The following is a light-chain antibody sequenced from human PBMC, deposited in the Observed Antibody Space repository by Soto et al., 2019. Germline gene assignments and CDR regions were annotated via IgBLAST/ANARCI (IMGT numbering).Light chain of an antibody. V-gene: IGLV1-40*01. CDR2: GNN. CDR1: SSNIGAGYD. CDR3: QSYDNSLTWV. Sequence: QSVLTQPPSVSGGPGQRVTISCTGSSSNIGAGYDVHWYQQLPGTAPKLLIYGNNNRPSGVPDRFSGSKSGTSASLAITGLQAEDEADYYCQSYDNSLTWVFGGGTQLTVL. J-gene: IGLJ3*02.